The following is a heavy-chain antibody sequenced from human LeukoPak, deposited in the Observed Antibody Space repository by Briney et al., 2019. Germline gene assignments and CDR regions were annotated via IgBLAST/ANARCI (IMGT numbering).Heavy chain of an antibody. Sequence: TASRTLSFTCTVSGGSISSGGYSWSWIRQHPGKGLEWIGYIYYSGSTYYNPSLKSRVTISVDTSKNQFSLNLSSVTAADTAVYYCARTYMTSARFDPWGQGTLVTVSS. V-gene: IGHV4-31*03. CDR3: ARTYMTSARFDP. CDR2: IYYSGST. J-gene: IGHJ5*02. D-gene: IGHD2-21*02. CDR1: GGSISSGGYS.